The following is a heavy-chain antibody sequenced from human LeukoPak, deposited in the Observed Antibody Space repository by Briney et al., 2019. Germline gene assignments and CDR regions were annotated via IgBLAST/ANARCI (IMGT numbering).Heavy chain of an antibody. CDR3: ARAPGSGYAFDS. CDR1: GYTFTGYY. V-gene: IGHV1-2*02. Sequence: ASVKVSCKASGYTFTGYYIHWVRQAPGQGLEWTGWINPDSGGTKSAQKFQGRVTMTRDTSINTAYMELSRLASDDTAVYYCARAPGSGYAFDSWGREPRSPSPQ. J-gene: IGHJ4*02. D-gene: IGHD5-12*01. CDR2: INPDSGGT.